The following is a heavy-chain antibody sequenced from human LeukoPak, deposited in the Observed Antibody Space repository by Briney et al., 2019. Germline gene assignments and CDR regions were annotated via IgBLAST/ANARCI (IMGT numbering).Heavy chain of an antibody. V-gene: IGHV4-34*01. J-gene: IGHJ3*02. CDR2: FYYTGST. CDR1: GGSFSGYY. CDR3: ARRSGTYHAFDI. D-gene: IGHD1-26*01. Sequence: SETLSLTCAVYGGSFSGYYWSWIRQPPGKGLEWTGSFYYTGSTFYSPSLKSRVTISVDTSKNQFSLKLSSVTAADTAVYYCARRSGTYHAFDIWGQGTMVTVSS.